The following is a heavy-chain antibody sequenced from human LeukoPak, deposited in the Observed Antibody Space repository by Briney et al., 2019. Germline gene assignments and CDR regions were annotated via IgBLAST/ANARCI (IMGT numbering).Heavy chain of an antibody. CDR1: GYTFTTYG. J-gene: IGHJ3*02. D-gene: IGHD6-19*01. CDR2: ISPYNSNT. CDR3: AREAPVAAGSDAFDI. V-gene: IGHV1-18*01. Sequence: PWASVKVSCKSSGYTFTTYGISWMRQAPGQSLEWMGWISPYNSNTKYAQKLQGRVTMTTDTSTNTAYMEVRSLRSDDTAVYYCAREAPVAAGSDAFDIWGQGTMVTVSS.